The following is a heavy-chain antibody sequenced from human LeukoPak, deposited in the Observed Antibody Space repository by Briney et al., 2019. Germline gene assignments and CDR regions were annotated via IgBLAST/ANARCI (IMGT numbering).Heavy chain of an antibody. Sequence: SETLSLTCTVSGGSISSYYWSWIRQPPGKGLEWIGYIYYSGSTNYNPSLKSRVTISVDTSKNQFSLKLSSVTAADTAVYYCARAGKEDYYYMDVWGKGTTVTVSS. CDR2: IYYSGST. CDR3: ARAGKEDYYYMDV. D-gene: IGHD4-23*01. CDR1: GGSISSYY. V-gene: IGHV4-59*01. J-gene: IGHJ6*03.